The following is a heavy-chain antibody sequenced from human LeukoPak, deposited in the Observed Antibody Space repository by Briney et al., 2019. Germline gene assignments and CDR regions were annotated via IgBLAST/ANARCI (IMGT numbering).Heavy chain of an antibody. CDR3: ARGGVLGCSSTSCYHYFDY. V-gene: IGHV4-34*01. D-gene: IGHD2-2*01. CDR2: INHSGST. CDR1: GGSFSGYY. Sequence: PSETLSLTCAVYGGSFSGYYWSWIRQPPGKGLEWIGEINHSGSTNYNPSLKSRVTISVDTSKNQFSLKLSSVTAADTAVYYCARGGVLGCSSTSCYHYFDYWGQGTLVTVSS. J-gene: IGHJ4*02.